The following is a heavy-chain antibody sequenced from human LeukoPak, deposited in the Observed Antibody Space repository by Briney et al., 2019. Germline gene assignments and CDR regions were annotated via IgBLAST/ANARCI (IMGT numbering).Heavy chain of an antibody. V-gene: IGHV3-23*01. CDR1: GFTFSSYG. CDR3: AKRWTGWLAPFDI. D-gene: IGHD5-24*01. CDR2: ISGSGGST. Sequence: PRGSLRLSCAASGFTFSSYGMSWVRQAPGKGLEWVSAISGSGGSTYYADSVKGRFTISRDNSKDTLYLQMNSLRAEDTAVYYCAKRWTGWLAPFDIWGQGTMVTVSS. J-gene: IGHJ3*02.